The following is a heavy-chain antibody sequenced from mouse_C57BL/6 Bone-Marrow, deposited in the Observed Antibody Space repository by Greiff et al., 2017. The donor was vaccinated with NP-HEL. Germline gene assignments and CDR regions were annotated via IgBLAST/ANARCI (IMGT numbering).Heavy chain of an antibody. D-gene: IGHD2-4*01. Sequence: QVQLQQSDAELVKPGASVKLSCKASGYTFTSYWMDWVKQRPGQGLEWIGNIYPSDSETHYNQKFKDKATLTVDKSSSTAYMQLSSLTSEDSAVYYCARSDYDSHWYFDVWGTGTTVTVSS. CDR1: GYTFTSYW. CDR2: IYPSDSET. J-gene: IGHJ1*03. V-gene: IGHV1-61*01. CDR3: ARSDYDSHWYFDV.